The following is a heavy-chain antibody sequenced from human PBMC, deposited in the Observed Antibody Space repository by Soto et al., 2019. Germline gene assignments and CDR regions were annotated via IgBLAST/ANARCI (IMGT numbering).Heavy chain of an antibody. CDR2: IYYSGST. CDR1: GGSISSGGYY. J-gene: IGHJ2*01. Sequence: QVQLQESGPGLVKPSQTLSLTCTVSGGSISSGGYYWSWIRQHPGKGLEWIGYIYYSGSTYYNPXXKSRVTISVDXXKXQXXLKLSSVTAADTAVYYCARDLKTYGSGRGNWYFDLWGRGTLVTVSS. D-gene: IGHD3-10*01. CDR3: ARDLKTYGSGRGNWYFDL. V-gene: IGHV4-31*03.